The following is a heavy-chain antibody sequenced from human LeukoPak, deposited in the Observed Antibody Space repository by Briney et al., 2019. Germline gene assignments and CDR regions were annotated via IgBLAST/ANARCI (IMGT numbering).Heavy chain of an antibody. Sequence: GASVKVSCKASGYTFTSYGISWVRQAPGQGLEWMGWISAYNDNTNYAQKLQGRVTMTTDTSTSTAYMELRSLRSDDTAVYYCAREAPGYCSSTSCYTTKGYYYYYYMDVWGKGTTVTVSS. J-gene: IGHJ6*03. CDR3: AREAPGYCSSTSCYTTKGYYYYYYMDV. CDR2: ISAYNDNT. D-gene: IGHD2-2*02. V-gene: IGHV1-18*01. CDR1: GYTFTSYG.